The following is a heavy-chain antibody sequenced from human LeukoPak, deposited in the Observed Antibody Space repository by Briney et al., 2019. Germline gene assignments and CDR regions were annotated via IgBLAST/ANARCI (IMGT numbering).Heavy chain of an antibody. J-gene: IGHJ4*02. CDR2: IYTSGST. Sequence: SETLSLACTVSGGSISSYYWSWIRQPAGKGLEWIGRIYTSGSTNYNPSLKSRVTMSVDTSKNQFSLKLSSVTAADTAVYYCARGKYYGSGSYSFDYWGQGTLVTVSS. CDR3: ARGKYYGSGSYSFDY. V-gene: IGHV4-4*07. D-gene: IGHD3-10*01. CDR1: GGSISSYY.